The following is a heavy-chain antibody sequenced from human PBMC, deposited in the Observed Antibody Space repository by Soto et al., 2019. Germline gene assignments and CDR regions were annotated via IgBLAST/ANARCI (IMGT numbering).Heavy chain of an antibody. Sequence: QVQLQESGPGLVKPSQTLSLTCTVSGGSISRGGYYWSWVRQHPGKGLEWIGYIFHSGTTYYNPSLRSRVNISVDTSKTQFSLELSSVSAADTAVYYCARTAAGKDLDSWGQGNLVTVPS. CDR2: IFHSGTT. J-gene: IGHJ4*02. D-gene: IGHD6-13*01. CDR3: ARTAAGKDLDS. CDR1: GGSISRGGYY. V-gene: IGHV4-31*03.